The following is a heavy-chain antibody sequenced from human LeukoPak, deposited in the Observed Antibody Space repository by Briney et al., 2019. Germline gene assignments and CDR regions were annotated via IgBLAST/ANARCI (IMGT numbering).Heavy chain of an antibody. CDR3: AREGPRSGSYDY. V-gene: IGHV1-69*05. D-gene: IGHD1-26*01. CDR1: GGTFSSYA. CDR2: IIPIFGTA. Sequence: SVKVSCKASGGTFSSYAISWVRQAPGQGLEWMGGIIPIFGTANCAQKFQGRVTITTDESTSTAYMELSSLRSEDTAVYYCAREGPRSGSYDYWGQGTLVTVSS. J-gene: IGHJ4*02.